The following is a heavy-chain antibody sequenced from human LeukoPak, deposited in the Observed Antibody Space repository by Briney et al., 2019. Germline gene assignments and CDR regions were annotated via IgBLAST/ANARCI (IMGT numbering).Heavy chain of an antibody. D-gene: IGHD3-10*01. CDR3: ARVIKKWN. J-gene: IGHJ4*02. CDR2: IKQDGSEK. CDR1: GFTFSSHW. V-gene: IGHV3-7*01. Sequence: GGSLRLSCAASGFTFSSHWMSWVRQAPGKGLEWVANIKQDGSEKYYVDSVKGRFTISRDNAKNSLYLQMNSLRAEDTAVYYCARVIKKWNWGQGTLVTVSS.